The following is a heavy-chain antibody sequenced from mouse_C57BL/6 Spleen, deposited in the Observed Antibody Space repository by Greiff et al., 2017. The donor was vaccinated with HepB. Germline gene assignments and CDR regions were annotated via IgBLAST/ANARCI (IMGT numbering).Heavy chain of an antibody. J-gene: IGHJ3*01. V-gene: IGHV1-50*01. CDR2: IDPSDSYT. Sequence: VQLQQPGAELVKPGASVKLSCKASGYTFTSYWMQWVKQRPGQGLEWIGEIDPSDSYTNYNQKFKGKATLTVDKSSSTAYMQLSSLTSEDSAVYYCARRLEAYWGQGTLVTVSA. CDR1: GYTFTSYW. D-gene: IGHD2-13*01. CDR3: ARRLEAY.